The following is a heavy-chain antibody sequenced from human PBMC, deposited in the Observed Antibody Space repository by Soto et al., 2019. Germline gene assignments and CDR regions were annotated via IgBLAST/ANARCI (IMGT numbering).Heavy chain of an antibody. CDR1: GGSFSCYY. CDR2: INHSGGT. V-gene: IGHV4-34*01. D-gene: IGHD2-2*01. Sequence: SETLSLTCAVHGGSFSCYYWGWIRQPPGKGLEWIGEINHSGGTNYNPSLKSRVTISMDTSQNQFSLKLSSVTAADTALYYCARFLQYCSGTSCPYMDVWGKGTTVTVSS. CDR3: ARFLQYCSGTSCPYMDV. J-gene: IGHJ6*03.